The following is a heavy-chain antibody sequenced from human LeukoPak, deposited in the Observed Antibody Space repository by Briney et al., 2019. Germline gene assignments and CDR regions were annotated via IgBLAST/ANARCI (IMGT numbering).Heavy chain of an antibody. CDR2: IKQDGSEK. CDR3: ASPRPDTYYYDSSGSNWFDP. J-gene: IGHJ5*02. V-gene: IGHV3-7*01. CDR1: GFTFSSYW. Sequence: GGSLRLSCAASGFTFSSYWMSWVRQAPGKGLEWVANIKQDGSEKYYVDSVKGRFTISRDNAKNSLYLQMNSLRAEDTAVYYCASPRPDTYYYDSSGSNWFDPWGQGTLVTVSS. D-gene: IGHD3-22*01.